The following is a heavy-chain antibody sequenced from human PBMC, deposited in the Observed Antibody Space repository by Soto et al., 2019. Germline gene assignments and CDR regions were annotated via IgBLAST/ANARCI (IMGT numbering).Heavy chain of an antibody. Sequence: QVQLVQSGAEVKKPGASVKVSCKASGYTFTSYDIKWVRQATGQGLEWMGWMNPSTVSTGFAQKFQGRVTMISNTSISTAYLELSSLTSEDTAVYYCARGRLVAGTVDYWGQGTLVTVSS. V-gene: IGHV1-8*01. CDR2: MNPSTVST. D-gene: IGHD6-19*01. CDR1: GYTFTSYD. J-gene: IGHJ4*02. CDR3: ARGRLVAGTVDY.